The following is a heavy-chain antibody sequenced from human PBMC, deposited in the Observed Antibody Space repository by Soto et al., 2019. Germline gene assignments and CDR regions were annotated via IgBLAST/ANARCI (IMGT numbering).Heavy chain of an antibody. CDR3: ARRYCTGAACPGIGYDY. CDR1: GFTFSGYY. J-gene: IGHJ4*02. D-gene: IGHD2-8*02. Sequence: GVLRLSRAASGFTFSGYYVHWVRQITGKGLEWVSAIGADGLTYYVGSVRGRFTISRENAENSVYLQMNNLRPGDTAVYFCARRYCTGAACPGIGYDYWGPGTLVTVSS. V-gene: IGHV3-13*01. CDR2: IGADGLT.